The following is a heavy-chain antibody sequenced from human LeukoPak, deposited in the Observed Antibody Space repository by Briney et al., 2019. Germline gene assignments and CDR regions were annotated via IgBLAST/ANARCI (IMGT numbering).Heavy chain of an antibody. V-gene: IGHV4-34*01. J-gene: IGHJ4*02. D-gene: IGHD1-20*01. CDR1: GGSFSGYY. CDR2: INHSGST. Sequence: SETLSLTCAVYGGSFSGYYWSWIRQPPGKGLEWIGEINHSGSTNYNPSLKSRVTISVDTSKNQFSLKLSSVTAADTAVYYCARSAGEITFDYWGQGTLVTVSS. CDR3: ARSAGEITFDY.